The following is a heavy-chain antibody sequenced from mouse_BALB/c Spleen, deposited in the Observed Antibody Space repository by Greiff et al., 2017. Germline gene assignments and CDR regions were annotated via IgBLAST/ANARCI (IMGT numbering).Heavy chain of an antibody. J-gene: IGHJ2*01. Sequence: VQLQQSGAELVRPGVSVKISCKGSGYTFTDYAMHWVKQSHAKSLEWIGVISTYYGDASYNQKFKGKATMTVDKSSSTAYMELARLTSEDSAIYYCARRGNDRYYFDYWGQGTTLTVSS. V-gene: IGHV1S137*01. CDR1: GYTFTDYA. CDR3: ARRGNDRYYFDY. CDR2: ISTYYGDA.